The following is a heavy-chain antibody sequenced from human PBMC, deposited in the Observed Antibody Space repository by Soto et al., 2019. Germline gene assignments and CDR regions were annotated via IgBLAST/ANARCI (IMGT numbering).Heavy chain of an antibody. Sequence: QVQLLQSGAEVKKPGSSVKVSCKASGGSFSTSTISWVRQAPGLGLEWMGGIIPMFRTVNYAHKFQGRVTITADESTSTAYMELHTLRSEDTAVFYCTSSEEQWLIGGAYFDSWGQGTLVTVSS. CDR2: IIPMFRTV. CDR1: GGSFSTST. J-gene: IGHJ4*02. V-gene: IGHV1-69*01. D-gene: IGHD6-19*01. CDR3: TSSEEQWLIGGAYFDS.